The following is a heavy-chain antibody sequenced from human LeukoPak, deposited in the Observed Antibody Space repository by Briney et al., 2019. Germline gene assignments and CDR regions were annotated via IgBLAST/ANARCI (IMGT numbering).Heavy chain of an antibody. CDR2: INWNGGST. CDR3: ARHRGTFGGVVNY. V-gene: IGHV3-20*04. Sequence: GGSLRLSCAPSGFTFDDYGMSWGRQAPGKGLEWVSGINWNGGSTGYADSVKGRFTISRDKAKNSLYLQMNSLRAEDTALYYCARHRGTFGGVVNYWGQGTLVTVSS. J-gene: IGHJ4*02. D-gene: IGHD3-16*01. CDR1: GFTFDDYG.